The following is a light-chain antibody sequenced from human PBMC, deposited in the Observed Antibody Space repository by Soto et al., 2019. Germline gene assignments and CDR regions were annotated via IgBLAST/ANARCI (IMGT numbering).Light chain of an antibody. Sequence: EIVLTQSPGTLSLSPGEGATLSFRASQSVTNNYSGWYKQTAGQAPRLLIYDVSNTATDGPDRCSGSVSETDFTITISGLETEYLALYYCQQYDTAPLTFGGGTKLEIK. CDR1: QSVTNNY. CDR3: QQYDTAPLT. CDR2: DVS. V-gene: IGKV3-20*01. J-gene: IGKJ4*01.